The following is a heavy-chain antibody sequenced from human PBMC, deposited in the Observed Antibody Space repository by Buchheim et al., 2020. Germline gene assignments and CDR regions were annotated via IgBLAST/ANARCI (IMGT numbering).Heavy chain of an antibody. CDR2: VYYSGNT. CDR1: GGSISTYY. J-gene: IGHJ5*01. CDR3: ARDRLRNWFDS. D-gene: IGHD4-17*01. V-gene: IGHV4-59*12. Sequence: QVQLQESGPGLVKPSETLSLTCTVSGGSISTYYWNWIRQSPGKGLEWIGYVYYSGNTNNNPSLKSRVTMSVDTSKNQFFLPLRSVTAADTAVYYCARDRLRNWFDSWGQGTL.